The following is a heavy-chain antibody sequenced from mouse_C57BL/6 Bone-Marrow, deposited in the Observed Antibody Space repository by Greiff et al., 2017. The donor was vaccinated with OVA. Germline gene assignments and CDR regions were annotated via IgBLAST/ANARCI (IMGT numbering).Heavy chain of an antibody. CDR3: ARYGNYLYYFDY. Sequence: DVKLVESGGDLVKPGGSLKLSCAASGFTFSSYGMSWVRQTPDKRLEWVATISSGGSYTYYPDSVKGRFTISRDNAKNTLYLQMSSLKSEDTAMYYCARYGNYLYYFDYWGQGTTLTVSS. CDR2: ISSGGSYT. V-gene: IGHV5-6*02. D-gene: IGHD2-10*02. J-gene: IGHJ2*01. CDR1: GFTFSSYG.